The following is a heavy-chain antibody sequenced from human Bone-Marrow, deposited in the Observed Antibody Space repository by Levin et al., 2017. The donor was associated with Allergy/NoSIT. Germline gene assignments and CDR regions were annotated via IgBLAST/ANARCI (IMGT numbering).Heavy chain of an antibody. CDR2: ISQTGIT. J-gene: IGHJ4*02. CDR3: AWGFWYGFYAWGFDH. V-gene: IGHV4-34*01. CDR1: GGSFSGYY. Sequence: PSETLSLTCAVYGGSFSGYYWSWIRQPPGKGLEWIGEISQTGITNYNPSLKSRVTMFVSTSKNQFSLNLSAVSAADTAVYYCAWGFWYGFYAWGFDHWGQGTLVTVSS. D-gene: IGHD3-3*01.